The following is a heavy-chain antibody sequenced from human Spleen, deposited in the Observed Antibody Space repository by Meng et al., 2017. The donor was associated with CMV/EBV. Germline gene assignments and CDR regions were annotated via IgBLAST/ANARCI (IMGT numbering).Heavy chain of an antibody. CDR2: ISGSGGST. CDR1: FSSSA. D-gene: IGHD3-22*01. V-gene: IGHV3-23*01. CDR3: AKVEYPDSSGYYYGGYFDY. J-gene: IGHJ4*02. Sequence: FSSSAMSWVRQAPGKGLEWVSAISGSGGSTYYADSVKGRFTISRDNSKNTLYLQMNSLRAEDTAVYYCAKVEYPDSSGYYYGGYFDYWGQGTLVTVSS.